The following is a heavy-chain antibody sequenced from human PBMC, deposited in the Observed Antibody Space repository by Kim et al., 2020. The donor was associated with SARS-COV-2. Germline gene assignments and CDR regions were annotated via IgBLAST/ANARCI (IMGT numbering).Heavy chain of an antibody. V-gene: IGHV4-34*01. CDR3: ARGPYSQYDYVWGSYRYPSAFDI. D-gene: IGHD3-16*02. CDR1: GGSFSGYY. Sequence: SETLSLTCAVYGGSFSGYYWSWIRQPPGKGLEWIGEINHSGSTNYNPSLKSRVTISVDTSKNQFSLKLSSVTAADTAVYYCARGPYSQYDYVWGSYRYPSAFDIWGQGTMVTVSS. J-gene: IGHJ3*02. CDR2: INHSGST.